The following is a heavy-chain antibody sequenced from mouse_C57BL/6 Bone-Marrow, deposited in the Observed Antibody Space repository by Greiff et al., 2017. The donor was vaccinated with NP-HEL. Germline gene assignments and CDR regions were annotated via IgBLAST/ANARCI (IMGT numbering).Heavy chain of an antibody. CDR2: ISSGGSYT. CDR1: GFTFSSYG. Sequence: EVKLMESGGDLVKPGGSLKLSCAASGFTFSSYGMSWVRQTPDKRLEWVATISSGGSYTYYPDSVKGRFTISRDNAKNPLYLQMSSLKAEDTARYYCARHWVDYWGQGTTLTVSS. V-gene: IGHV5-6*01. J-gene: IGHJ2*01. CDR3: ARHWVDY.